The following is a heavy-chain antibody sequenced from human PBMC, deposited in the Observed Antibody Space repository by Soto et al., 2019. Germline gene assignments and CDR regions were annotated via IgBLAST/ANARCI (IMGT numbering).Heavy chain of an antibody. CDR2: ISYDGSNK. J-gene: IGHJ6*02. D-gene: IGHD3-3*01. CDR3: VALLRFLEWGIAYGMDV. V-gene: IGHV3-30*03. CDR1: GCTFGVSG. Sequence: LRHSSAAAGCTFGVSGVSWVSQDTGKGLEWVAVISYDGSNKYYADSVKGRFTISRDNAKNTLYLQMNSLRAEDRAVYYCVALLRFLEWGIAYGMDVWGQGTTATVSS.